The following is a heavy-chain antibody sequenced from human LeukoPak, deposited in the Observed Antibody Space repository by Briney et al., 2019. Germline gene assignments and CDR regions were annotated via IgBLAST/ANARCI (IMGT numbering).Heavy chain of an antibody. CDR2: ISAYNGNT. V-gene: IGHV1-18*01. Sequence: ASVKVSCKASGGTFSSYAISWVRQAPGQGLEWMGWISAYNGNTNYAQKLQGRVTMTTDTSTSTAYMELRSLRSDDTAVYYCARDRPNLYYDFWSGYYKGGGSYWFDPWGQGTLVTVSS. CDR3: ARDRPNLYYDFWSGYYKGGGSYWFDP. J-gene: IGHJ5*02. D-gene: IGHD3-3*01. CDR1: GGTFSSYA.